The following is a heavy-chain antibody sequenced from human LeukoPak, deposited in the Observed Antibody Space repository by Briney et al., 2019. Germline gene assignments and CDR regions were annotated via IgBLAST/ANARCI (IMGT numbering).Heavy chain of an antibody. D-gene: IGHD2-15*01. Sequence: GGSLRLSCAIYILALDEYAMHWVPQPPGEGLGWVRGISWNSGSIGYGDSVKGRFTISRDNDKNSLYLQMNSLRAEDTALYYCAKGTGYCSGGSCHIDYWGQGTLVTVSS. J-gene: IGHJ4*02. CDR1: ILALDEYA. CDR3: AKGTGYCSGGSCHIDY. V-gene: IGHV3-9*01. CDR2: ISWNSGSI.